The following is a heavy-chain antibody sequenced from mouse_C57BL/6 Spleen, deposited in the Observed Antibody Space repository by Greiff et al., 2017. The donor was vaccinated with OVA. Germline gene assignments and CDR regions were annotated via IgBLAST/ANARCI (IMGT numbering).Heavy chain of an antibody. CDR2: IDPEDGDT. Sequence: EVQLQQSGAELVRPGASVKLSCTASGFTIKDYYMHWVKQRPEQGLEWIGRIDPEDGDTEYAPKFQGKATMTADTSSNTAYLQLSSLTSEDTAVYYCTTTVVATRGFFAYWGQGTLVTVSA. J-gene: IGHJ3*01. CDR3: TTTVVATRGFFAY. D-gene: IGHD1-1*01. V-gene: IGHV14-1*01. CDR1: GFTIKDYY.